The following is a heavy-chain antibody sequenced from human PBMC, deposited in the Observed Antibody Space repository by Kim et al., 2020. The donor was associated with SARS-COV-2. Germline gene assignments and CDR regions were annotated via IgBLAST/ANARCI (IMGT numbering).Heavy chain of an antibody. J-gene: IGHJ6*02. Sequence: VNGRVTNSRDNSKNPLYLQMNSLRAEDTAVYYCARTLRPPLWFENYGMDVWGQGTTVTVSS. CDR3: ARTLRPPLWFENYGMDV. V-gene: IGHV3-30*01. D-gene: IGHD3-10*01.